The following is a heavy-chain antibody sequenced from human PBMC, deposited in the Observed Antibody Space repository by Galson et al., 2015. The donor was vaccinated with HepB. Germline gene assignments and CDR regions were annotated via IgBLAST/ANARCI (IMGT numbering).Heavy chain of an antibody. D-gene: IGHD3-10*01. J-gene: IGHJ4*02. CDR3: AKMLTAGFRGPRGIFDS. Sequence: QSGAEVKKPGESLKISCKGSGYIFTNYWIGWVRQMPGKGLEWMGIINPGDSDIRYSPSFKGQVTISVDKSMSTAYLHWNSLRAEDTAVYYCAKMLTAGFRGPRGIFDSWGQGTLVPVSS. V-gene: IGHV5-51*03. CDR1: GYIFTNYW. CDR2: INPGDSDI.